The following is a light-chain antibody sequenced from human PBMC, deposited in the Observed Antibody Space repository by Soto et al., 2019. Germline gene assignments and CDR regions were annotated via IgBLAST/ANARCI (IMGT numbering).Light chain of an antibody. Sequence: IVLTQSPATLSLSPGERATLSCRASQTVSTYLSWYQQKPGLAPRLLIYGVSNRATGIPDRFSGSGSGTDFILTISRLEPEDFALYYCGQFVSSPPRTFGQGTKVDIK. J-gene: IGKJ1*01. CDR2: GVS. CDR3: GQFVSSPPRT. V-gene: IGKV3-20*01. CDR1: QTVSTY.